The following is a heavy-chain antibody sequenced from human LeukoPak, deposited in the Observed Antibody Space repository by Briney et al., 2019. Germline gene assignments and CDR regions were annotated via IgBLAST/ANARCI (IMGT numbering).Heavy chain of an antibody. Sequence: GGSLRLSCAASGFTFSSYSMNWVRQAPGKGLEWVSYISSSSSTIYYADSVKARFTISRDNAKNSLYLQMNSLRAEDTAVYYCARSMYGDYPGYWGQGTMVTVSS. CDR3: ARSMYGDYPGY. D-gene: IGHD4-17*01. V-gene: IGHV3-48*01. J-gene: IGHJ3*01. CDR2: ISSSSSTI. CDR1: GFTFSSYS.